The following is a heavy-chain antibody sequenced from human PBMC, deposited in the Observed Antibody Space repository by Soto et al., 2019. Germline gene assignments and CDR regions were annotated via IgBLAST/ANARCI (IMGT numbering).Heavy chain of an antibody. Sequence: ASVKVSCKASGYTFTSYYMHWVRQAPGQGLEWMEIINPSGGSTSYAQKFQGRVTMTRDTSTSTVYMELSSLRSEDTAVYYCARCLGWKLELLGHDAFDIWGQGTMVT. CDR1: GYTFTSYY. CDR3: ARCLGWKLELLGHDAFDI. D-gene: IGHD1-7*01. CDR2: INPSGGST. J-gene: IGHJ3*02. V-gene: IGHV1-46*01.